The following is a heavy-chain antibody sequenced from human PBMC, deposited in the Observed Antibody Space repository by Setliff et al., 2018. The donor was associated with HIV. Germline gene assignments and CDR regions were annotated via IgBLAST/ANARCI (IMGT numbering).Heavy chain of an antibody. Sequence: PSETLSLTCTVSGGSIRSGSYYWTWIRQPAGKGPECIGHIYTNGYTNYNPSLKSRVTISVDTSRDQFSLQLTSVTAADTAVYYCARAPPGIQNDAFDVWGQGTMVTVSS. CDR2: IYTNGYT. CDR1: GGSIRSGSYY. V-gene: IGHV4-61*09. CDR3: ARAPPGIQNDAFDV. J-gene: IGHJ3*01.